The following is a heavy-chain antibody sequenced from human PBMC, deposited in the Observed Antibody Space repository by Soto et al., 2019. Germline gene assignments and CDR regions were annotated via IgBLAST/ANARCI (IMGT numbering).Heavy chain of an antibody. D-gene: IGHD7-27*01. J-gene: IGHJ4*02. V-gene: IGHV3-23*01. Sequence: EVQLLESGGGLVQPGGSLRLSCAASGFTFSSYTMRWVRQGPGKGLEWVSGISSSGGSTVYADSVKGRFTISRDNFMNTLYLQMNSLRAEDTAVYYCAKGWGDYWGQGTPVTVSS. CDR2: ISSSGGST. CDR1: GFTFSSYT. CDR3: AKGWGDY.